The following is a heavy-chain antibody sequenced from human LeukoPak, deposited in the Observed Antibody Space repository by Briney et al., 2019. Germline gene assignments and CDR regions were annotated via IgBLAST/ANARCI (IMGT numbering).Heavy chain of an antibody. Sequence: PGGSPRLSCAASGFTFSDYYMSRIRQAPGKGLEWVSYISSSGSTIYYADSVEGRFTISRDNAKNSLYLQMNSLRAEDTAVYYCASGYYYDSSGYSGFDYWGQGTLVTVSS. CDR2: ISSSGSTI. CDR3: ASGYYYDSSGYSGFDY. V-gene: IGHV3-11*01. J-gene: IGHJ4*02. D-gene: IGHD3-22*01. CDR1: GFTFSDYY.